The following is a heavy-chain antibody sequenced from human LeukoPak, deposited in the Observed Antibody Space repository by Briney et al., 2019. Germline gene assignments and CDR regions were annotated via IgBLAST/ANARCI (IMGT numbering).Heavy chain of an antibody. CDR3: AKDPVGATFTPDY. D-gene: IGHD1-26*01. CDR2: ISGSGGST. V-gene: IGHV3-23*01. Sequence: PGGSLRLSCTASEFTFNNYAMSWVRQAPGKGLEWVSAISGSGGSTYYADSVKGRFTISRDNSKNTLYLQMNSLRAEDTAVYYCAKDPVGATFTPDYWGQGTLVTVSS. J-gene: IGHJ4*02. CDR1: EFTFNNYA.